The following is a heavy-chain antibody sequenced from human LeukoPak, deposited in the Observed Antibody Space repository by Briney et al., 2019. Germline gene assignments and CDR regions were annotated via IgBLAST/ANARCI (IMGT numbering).Heavy chain of an antibody. J-gene: IGHJ4*02. CDR2: ISYDGSNE. V-gene: IGHV3-30*18. Sequence: PGRSLRLSCAVSGFTFSRNGMHWVRQAPGKGLEWVTFISYDGSNEYYADSVKGRFTNSRDNSKNTLYLQMNSLRVEDTAVYYCAKDGGGTDFDYWGQGTLVTVSS. D-gene: IGHD1-26*01. CDR1: GFTFSRNG. CDR3: AKDGGGTDFDY.